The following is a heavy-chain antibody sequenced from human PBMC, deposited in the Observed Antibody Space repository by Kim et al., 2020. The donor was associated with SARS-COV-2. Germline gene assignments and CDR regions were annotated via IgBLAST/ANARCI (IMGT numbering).Heavy chain of an antibody. D-gene: IGHD3-16*01. CDR2: IKPDGSDK. J-gene: IGHJ4*02. CDR3: ARGGRADS. V-gene: IGHV3-7*01. Sequence: GGSLRLSCAASGFYLSPYWMSWARQAPGKGLEWVANIKPDGSDKNYVDSVKGRFTISRDNAKNSLYLQMNSLRVEDTALYYCARGGRADSWGQGTLVTVS. CDR1: GFYLSPYW.